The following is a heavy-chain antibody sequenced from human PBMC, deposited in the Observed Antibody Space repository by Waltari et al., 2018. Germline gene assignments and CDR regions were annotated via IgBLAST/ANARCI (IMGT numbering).Heavy chain of an antibody. V-gene: IGHV4-39*01. Sequence: QLQLQESGPGLVKPSETLSFTCTVSGGPISSSRYYWGWIRQPPGKGLEWIGSIYYSGSTYYNPSLKSRVTISVDTSKNQFSLKLSSVTAADTAVYYCATKRESSASGFDYWGQGTLVTVSS. D-gene: IGHD6-19*01. CDR2: IYYSGST. J-gene: IGHJ4*02. CDR1: GGPISSSRYY. CDR3: ATKRESSASGFDY.